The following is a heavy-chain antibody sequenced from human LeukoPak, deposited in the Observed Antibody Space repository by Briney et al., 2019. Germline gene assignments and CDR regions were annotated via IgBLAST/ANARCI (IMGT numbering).Heavy chain of an antibody. V-gene: IGHV4-59*01. D-gene: IGHD2-15*01. Sequence: SETLSLTCTVSGGSISSYYWSWIRQPPGKGLEWIGYIYYSGSTNYNPSLKSRVTISVDTSKNQFSLKLNSVTAADTAVYYCARGYCRGGSCYRTFFDQWGQGTLVTVSS. J-gene: IGHJ4*02. CDR1: GGSISSYY. CDR3: ARGYCRGGSCYRTFFDQ. CDR2: IYYSGST.